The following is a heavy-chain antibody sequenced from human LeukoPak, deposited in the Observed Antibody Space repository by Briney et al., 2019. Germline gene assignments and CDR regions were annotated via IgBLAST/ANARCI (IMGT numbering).Heavy chain of an antibody. CDR3: ARDPTLYDSSGYYLTPASAFDI. D-gene: IGHD3-22*01. J-gene: IGHJ3*02. Sequence: GWSLRLSCAATGFTFSSYRMHWVRQAPCKGLVWVSRINSDGSSKSYADFVKGGFTISRDNARNTLYLQMNSLRAEDTAVYYCARDPTLYDSSGYYLTPASAFDIWGQGTMVTVSS. V-gene: IGHV3-74*01. CDR2: INSDGSSK. CDR1: GFTFSSYR.